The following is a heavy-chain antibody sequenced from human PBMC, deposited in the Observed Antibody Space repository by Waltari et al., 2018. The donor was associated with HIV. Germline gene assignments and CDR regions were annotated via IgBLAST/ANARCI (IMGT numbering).Heavy chain of an antibody. V-gene: IGHV1-18*01. Sequence: QVKLVQSGVEVKKPGASVKVPCKAASDTCTIYGISWVRQAPGQGLEWMGWISAYNCHTNNAHKLQGRVTMTTYTSTSTAYMDLRSLRSDDTAFYYCARALWSGYYTPYYFDYWGQGTLVTVSS. CDR2: ISAYNCHT. J-gene: IGHJ4*02. CDR3: ARALWSGYYTPYYFDY. D-gene: IGHD3-3*01. CDR1: SDTCTIYG.